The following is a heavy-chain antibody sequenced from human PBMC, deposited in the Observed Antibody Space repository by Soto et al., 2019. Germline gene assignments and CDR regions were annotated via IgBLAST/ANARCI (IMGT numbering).Heavy chain of an antibody. J-gene: IGHJ4*02. CDR1: SGSFSGYY. Sequence: SETLSLTCGVYSGSFSGYYWTWIRQPPGKGLEWIGEINHSGKTNYNPSLKSRITMSVDTSKNQFSLKLSSVTAADTAVYYCARGPPYSGWQAVDYWGPGTLVTVSS. D-gene: IGHD5-12*01. CDR2: INHSGKT. V-gene: IGHV4-34*01. CDR3: ARGPPYSGWQAVDY.